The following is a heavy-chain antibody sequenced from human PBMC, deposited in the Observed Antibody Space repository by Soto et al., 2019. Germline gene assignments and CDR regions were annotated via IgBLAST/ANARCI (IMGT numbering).Heavy chain of an antibody. CDR2: ISAYNGNT. D-gene: IGHD3-9*01. CDR1: GYTFTSYG. Sequence: QVQLVQSGAEVKKPGASVKVSCKASGYTFTSYGISWVRQAPGQGLEWMGWISAYNGNTNYAQKLQGRVTMTTDPSTSTAYMELRSLRSDDTAVYYCARDRTTDYDILTGYYKNGYFDYWGQGTLVTVSS. V-gene: IGHV1-18*01. J-gene: IGHJ4*02. CDR3: ARDRTTDYDILTGYYKNGYFDY.